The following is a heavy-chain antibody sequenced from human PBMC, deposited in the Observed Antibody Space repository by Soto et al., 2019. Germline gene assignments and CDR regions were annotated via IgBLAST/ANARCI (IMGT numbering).Heavy chain of an antibody. CDR1: GYTFTSYD. CDR3: ARASGSTYYYGMDV. CDR2: MNPNSGNT. D-gene: IGHD6-6*01. V-gene: IGHV1-8*01. J-gene: IGHJ6*02. Sequence: ASVKVSCKASGYTFTSYDINWVRQATGQGLEWMGWMNPNSGNTGYAQKFQGRVTMTRNTSISTAYMELSSLRSEDTAVYYCARASGSTYYYGMDVWGQGTTVTVSS.